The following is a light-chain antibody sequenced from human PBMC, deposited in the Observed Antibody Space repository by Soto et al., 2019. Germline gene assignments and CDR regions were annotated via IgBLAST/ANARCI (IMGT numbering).Light chain of an antibody. CDR2: DAS. CDR3: HQHGSSRRS. Sequence: EIVLTQSPGTLSLSPGERATLSCRASQSVSSNNLAWYQQKPGQAPRLLIYDASSRAAGIPDRFSGSGSGTDFTLTISRLEPVDFAVYYCHQHGSSRRSFGQGTKVVI. CDR1: QSVSSNN. J-gene: IGKJ1*01. V-gene: IGKV3-20*01.